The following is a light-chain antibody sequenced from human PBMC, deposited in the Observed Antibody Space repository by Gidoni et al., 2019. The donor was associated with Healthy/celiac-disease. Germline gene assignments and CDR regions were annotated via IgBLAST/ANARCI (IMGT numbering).Light chain of an antibody. Sequence: DLQLTQSPSSLSASVGDRVTITCRASQSISSYLNLYQQKPGKAPNLLIYAASSLQSGVPSRFSGSGSGTDFTLTISSLQPEDFATYYCQQSYSTLVTFGPGTKVDIK. J-gene: IGKJ3*01. CDR3: QQSYSTLVT. CDR1: QSISSY. V-gene: IGKV1-39*01. CDR2: AAS.